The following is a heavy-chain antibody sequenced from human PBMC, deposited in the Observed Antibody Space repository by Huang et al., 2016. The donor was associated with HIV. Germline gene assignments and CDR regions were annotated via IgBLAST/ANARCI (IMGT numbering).Heavy chain of an antibody. V-gene: IGHV4-34*01. J-gene: IGHJ4*02. CDR3: VRGFSRSRSSCFDY. Sequence: QVQLQQWGAGLFRPSETLSLTCAVYGGSFNGYYWTWIRHYPGKGLEWIGEITHTGDTNHSPSLKSRVTISVDTSKNQFSLRLNSMTAADMAVYYCVRGFSRSRSSCFDYWGQGSLVTVSS. D-gene: IGHD6-6*01. CDR1: GGSFNGYY. CDR2: ITHTGDT.